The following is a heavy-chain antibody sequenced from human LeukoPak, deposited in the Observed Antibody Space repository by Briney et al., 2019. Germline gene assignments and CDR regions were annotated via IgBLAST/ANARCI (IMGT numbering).Heavy chain of an antibody. Sequence: PGGSLRLSCAASGFTFSSYAMSWVRQAPRKGLEWVSAISGSGGSTYYADSVKGRFTISRDNSKNTLYLQMNSLRAEDTAVYYCAKDVRSRSWSILAFDYWGQRTLVTVSS. CDR2: ISGSGGST. V-gene: IGHV3-23*01. D-gene: IGHD6-13*01. CDR1: GFTFSSYA. J-gene: IGHJ4*02. CDR3: AKDVRSRSWSILAFDY.